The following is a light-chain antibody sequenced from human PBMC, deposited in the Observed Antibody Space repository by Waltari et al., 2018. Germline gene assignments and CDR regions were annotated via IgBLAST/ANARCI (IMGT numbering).Light chain of an antibody. CDR2: DVT. V-gene: IGLV2-14*03. J-gene: IGLJ2*01. CDR3: SSQTLDGLVL. Sequence: HSALTQPASVSGSPGQSITNSCSRVGRAVGAAAPSSSHQHHPGKAPQVIIYDVTNRPSGVSDRFSASKSVNTASLTISRLQPEDEADYYCSSQTLDGLVLFGGGTRLTVL. CDR1: GRAVGAAAP.